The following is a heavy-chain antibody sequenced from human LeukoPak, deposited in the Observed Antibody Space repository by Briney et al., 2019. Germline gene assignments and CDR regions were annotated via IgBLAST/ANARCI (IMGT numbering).Heavy chain of an antibody. CDR2: ISYDGSNK. D-gene: IGHD3-22*01. Sequence: GGSLRLSCAASGFTFSSYGMHWVRQAPGKGLEWVAVISYDGSNKYYADSVKGRFTISRDNSKNTLYLQMNSLRAEDTAVYYCAKDLGYHSSGYIEAFDYWGQGTLVTVSS. V-gene: IGHV3-30*18. J-gene: IGHJ4*02. CDR3: AKDLGYHSSGYIEAFDY. CDR1: GFTFSSYG.